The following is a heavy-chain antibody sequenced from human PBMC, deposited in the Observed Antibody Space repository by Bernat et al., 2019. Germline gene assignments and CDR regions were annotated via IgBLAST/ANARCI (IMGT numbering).Heavy chain of an antibody. CDR2: IRSKAYGGTT. D-gene: IGHD6-19*01. V-gene: IGHV3-49*04. Sequence: VQLVESGGGVVQPGRSLRLSCAASGFTFSSYAMHWVRQAPGKGLEWVGFIRSKAYGGTTEYAASVKGRFTISRDDSKSIAYLQMNSLKTEDTAMYYCTRDQGQWLVHDYWGQGTLVTVSS. J-gene: IGHJ4*02. CDR1: GFTFSSYA. CDR3: TRDQGQWLVHDY.